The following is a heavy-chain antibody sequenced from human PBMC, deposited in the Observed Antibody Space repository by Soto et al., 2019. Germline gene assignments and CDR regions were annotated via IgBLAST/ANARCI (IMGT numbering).Heavy chain of an antibody. V-gene: IGHV3-23*01. CDR3: AKVRDARGVIIGGMDV. J-gene: IGHJ6*02. CDR2: ISDSGGST. Sequence: PGGSLRLSCAASGFIFSRYAMSWVRQAPGKGLDWVSVISDSGGSTYYADSVKGRFTISRDNSKNTLYLQINSLRAEDTAVYYCAKVRDARGVIIGGMDVWGQGTTVTVSS. D-gene: IGHD3-10*01. CDR1: GFIFSRYA.